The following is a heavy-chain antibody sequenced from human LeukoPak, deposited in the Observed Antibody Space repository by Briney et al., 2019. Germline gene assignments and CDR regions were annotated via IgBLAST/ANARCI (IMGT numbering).Heavy chain of an antibody. CDR2: IRSKAYGGTT. V-gene: IGHV3-49*04. J-gene: IGHJ4*02. D-gene: IGHD6-19*01. Sequence: PGGSLRLSCTASGFTFGDYAMSWVRQAPGKGLEWVGFIRSKAYGGTTEYAASVKGRFTISRDDSKSIAYLQMNSLKTEDTAVYYCTRRSWSSGWYYFDYWGQGTLVTVSS. CDR1: GFTFGDYA. CDR3: TRRSWSSGWYYFDY.